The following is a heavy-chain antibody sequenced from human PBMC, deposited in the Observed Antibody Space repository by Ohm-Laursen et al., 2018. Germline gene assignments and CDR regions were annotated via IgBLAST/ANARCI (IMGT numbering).Heavy chain of an antibody. D-gene: IGHD3-10*01. Sequence: ASVKVSCKASGYTFTGYGISWVRQAPGQGLEWMGWISAYNGNTNYAQKLQGRVTITTDTSTSTAYMELRSLRSDETSVYYCARMGSYYYGSGSYYGKMDVWGQGTTVTVSS. CDR2: ISAYNGNT. CDR1: GYTFTGYG. J-gene: IGHJ6*02. V-gene: IGHV1-18*01. CDR3: ARMGSYYYGSGSYYGKMDV.